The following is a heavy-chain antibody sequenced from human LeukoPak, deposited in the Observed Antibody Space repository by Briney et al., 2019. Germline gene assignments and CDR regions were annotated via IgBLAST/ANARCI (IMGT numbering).Heavy chain of an antibody. CDR3: ARAKDSSSSGDAFDI. CDR1: GFTFSSYD. D-gene: IGHD6-6*01. CDR2: TGTAGDT. J-gene: IGHJ3*02. V-gene: IGHV3-13*01. Sequence: GGSLRLSCAASGFTFSSYDMHWVRQATGKGLEWVSGTGTAGDTYYPGSVKGRSTISRENAKNSLYLQMNSLRAGDTAVYYCARAKDSSSSGDAFDIWGQGTMVTVSS.